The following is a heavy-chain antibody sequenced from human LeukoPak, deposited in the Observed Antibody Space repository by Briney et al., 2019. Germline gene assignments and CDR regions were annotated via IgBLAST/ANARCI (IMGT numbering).Heavy chain of an antibody. Sequence: ASVKVSCKASGYTFTSYAMNWVRQAPGQGLEWMGWINTNTGNPTYAQGFTGRFVFSLDTSVSTAYLQISSLKAEDTAVYYCARDALVEVVVAAYWFDPWGQGTLVTVSS. CDR1: GYTFTSYA. D-gene: IGHD2-15*01. V-gene: IGHV7-4-1*02. CDR3: ARDALVEVVVAAYWFDP. CDR2: INTNTGNP. J-gene: IGHJ5*02.